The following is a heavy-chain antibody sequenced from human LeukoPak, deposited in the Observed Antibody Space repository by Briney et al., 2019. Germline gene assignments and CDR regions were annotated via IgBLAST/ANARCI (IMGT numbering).Heavy chain of an antibody. D-gene: IGHD6-13*01. V-gene: IGHV3-7*01. Sequence: GGSLRLSCVASGFPFSNYWMSWVRQAPGKGVEWVANIKEDGSQKDYVDSVKGRFTISRDNAKNSVYLQMNSLRVEDTAVYYCVSQQVVPHWGQGTRVTVSS. J-gene: IGHJ4*02. CDR3: VSQQVVPH. CDR2: IKEDGSQK. CDR1: GFPFSNYW.